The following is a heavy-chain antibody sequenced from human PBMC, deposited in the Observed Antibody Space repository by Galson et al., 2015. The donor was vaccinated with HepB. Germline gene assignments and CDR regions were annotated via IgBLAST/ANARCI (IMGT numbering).Heavy chain of an antibody. J-gene: IGHJ4*02. CDR3: AKDGGDCSDGECYYFDY. V-gene: IGHV3-23*01. Sequence: SLRLSCAASGFTFINYAMSWVRQAPGKGLEWVSGISGSGGSTYYADSVKGRFTISGDNSKNTLYLQMNNLRVEDTAVYYCAKDGGDCSDGECYYFDYWGQGALVTVSS. CDR1: GFTFINYA. CDR2: ISGSGGST. D-gene: IGHD2-21*01.